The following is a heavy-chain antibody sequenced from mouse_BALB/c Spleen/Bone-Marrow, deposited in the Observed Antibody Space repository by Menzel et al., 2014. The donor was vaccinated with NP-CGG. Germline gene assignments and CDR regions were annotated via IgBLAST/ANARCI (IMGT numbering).Heavy chain of an antibody. J-gene: IGHJ4*01. D-gene: IGHD2-4*01. V-gene: IGHV1S29*02. CDR2: IYPYNGVT. Sequence: EVQLQQSGPEPVKPGASVKISCKASGYTFTDYKMHWVKLRHGKSLEWIGYIYPYNGVTGYNQKFKSKATLTVDNSSSTAYMELRSLTSEDSAVYYCAGKAYSDYDYAWTSGVKEPQSPSPQ. CDR1: GYTFTDYK. CDR3: AGKAYSDYDYAWTS.